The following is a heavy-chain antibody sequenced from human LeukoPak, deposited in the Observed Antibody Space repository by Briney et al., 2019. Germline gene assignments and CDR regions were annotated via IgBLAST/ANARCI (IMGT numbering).Heavy chain of an antibody. Sequence: SVKVSCKASGGTFSSYAISWVRQAPGQGLEWMGRIIPILGIANYAQKFQGRVTITADKSTSTAYMELSSLRSEDTAVYYCARARWESVRGSVVVNFDYWGQGTLVTVSS. J-gene: IGHJ4*02. CDR3: ARARWESVRGSVVVNFDY. CDR1: GGTFSSYA. CDR2: IIPILGIA. V-gene: IGHV1-69*04. D-gene: IGHD2-15*01.